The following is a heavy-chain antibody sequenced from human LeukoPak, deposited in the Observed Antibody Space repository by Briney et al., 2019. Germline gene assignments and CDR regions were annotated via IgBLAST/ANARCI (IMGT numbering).Heavy chain of an antibody. Sequence: GASVKVSCKASGYTFTGYYMHWVRQAPGQGLEWMGWINPNSGGTNYAQKFQGRVTMTRDTSISTAYMELGRLRSDDTAVYYCARVWDTVTTSDYWGQGTLVTVSS. CDR3: ARVWDTVTTSDY. D-gene: IGHD4-17*01. V-gene: IGHV1-2*02. CDR2: INPNSGGT. CDR1: GYTFTGYY. J-gene: IGHJ4*02.